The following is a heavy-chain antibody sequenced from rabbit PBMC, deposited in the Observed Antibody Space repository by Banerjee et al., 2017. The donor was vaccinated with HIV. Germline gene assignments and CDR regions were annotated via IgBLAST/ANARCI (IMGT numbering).Heavy chain of an antibody. CDR2: INSNTGNT. D-gene: IGHD4-2*01. CDR1: GFSFSSSYW. Sequence: QEQLKESGGDLVKPEGSLTLTCTASGFSFSSSYWICWVRQAPGKGLEWVACINSNTGNTVYASWAKGPFTISKTSSTTVTLQMTSLTAADTASYFCARVLVEYDYGMDLWGQGTLITVS. CDR3: ARVLVEYDYGMDL. V-gene: IGHV1S45*01. J-gene: IGHJ6*01.